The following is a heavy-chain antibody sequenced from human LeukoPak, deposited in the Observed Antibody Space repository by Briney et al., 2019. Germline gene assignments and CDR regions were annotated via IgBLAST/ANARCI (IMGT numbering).Heavy chain of an antibody. CDR3: AKDRIAVAGYMKEPSYFDY. Sequence: PGGSLRLSCAASGFTFSSYGMHWVRQAPGKGLEWVAVISYDGSNKYYADSVKGRFTISRDNSKNTLYLQMNSLRAEDTAVYYCAKDRIAVAGYMKEPSYFDYWGQGTLVTVSS. CDR1: GFTFSSYG. V-gene: IGHV3-30*18. J-gene: IGHJ4*02. D-gene: IGHD6-19*01. CDR2: ISYDGSNK.